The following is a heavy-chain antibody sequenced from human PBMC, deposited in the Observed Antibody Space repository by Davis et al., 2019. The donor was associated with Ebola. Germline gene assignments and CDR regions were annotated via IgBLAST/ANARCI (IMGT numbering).Heavy chain of an antibody. CDR2: IYYSGST. CDR1: GGSISSGDYY. CDR3: ARGEHCSSTSCFMYYYYGMDV. Sequence: MPSETLSLTCTVSGGSISSGDYYWSWIRQPPGKGLEWIGYIYYSGSTYYNPSLKSRVTISVDTSKNQFSLKLSYVTAADTAVYYCARGEHCSSTSCFMYYYYGMDVWGQGTTVTVSS. J-gene: IGHJ6*02. D-gene: IGHD2-2*01. V-gene: IGHV4-30-4*01.